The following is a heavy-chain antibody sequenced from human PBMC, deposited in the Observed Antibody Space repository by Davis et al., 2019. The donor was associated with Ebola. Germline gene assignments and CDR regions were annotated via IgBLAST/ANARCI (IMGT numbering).Heavy chain of an antibody. J-gene: IGHJ4*02. CDR2: IYSSGSI. V-gene: IGHV3-53*01. D-gene: IGHD3-22*01. Sequence: GGSLRLSCAASGFSVYSSYLSWVRQPPGKGLEWVSVIYSSGSIFYADSVKGRFTISRDNLKDTVYLQMNSLRAEDTAVYYCARMNFDRSSFDYWGQGTLVTVSS. CDR1: GFSVYSSY. CDR3: ARMNFDRSSFDY.